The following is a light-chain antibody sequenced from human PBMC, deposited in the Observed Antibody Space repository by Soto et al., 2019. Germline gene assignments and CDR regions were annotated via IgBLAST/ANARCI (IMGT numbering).Light chain of an antibody. V-gene: IGKV1-39*01. CDR2: AVS. CDR3: QQSYSTPTWT. CDR1: QSISNY. Sequence: DIQMTQSPSSLSASVGYRVTITCVASQSISNYLNWYQQKSGKAPKVLIYAVSSLQRGVPSRFSGSGSGTDFTITISSLQPEDFANYYCQQSYSTPTWTFGQGTKVDSK. J-gene: IGKJ1*01.